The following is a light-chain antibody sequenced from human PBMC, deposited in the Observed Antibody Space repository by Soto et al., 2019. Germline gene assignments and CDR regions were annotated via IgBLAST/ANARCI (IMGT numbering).Light chain of an antibody. CDR2: KAS. CDR3: QECKVAPFT. CDR1: QTISSW. Sequence: DIQMTQSPSTLSGSVGDRVTITCRASQTISSWLAWYQQKPGKAPKLLIYKASTLKSGVPSRFSGSGSGTEFTLTIGSLQPEDVATYYCQECKVAPFTFGGGTKVDIK. V-gene: IGKV1-5*03. J-gene: IGKJ4*01.